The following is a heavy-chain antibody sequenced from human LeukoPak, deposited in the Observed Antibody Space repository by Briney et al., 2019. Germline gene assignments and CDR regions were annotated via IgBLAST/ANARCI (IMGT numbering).Heavy chain of an antibody. CDR1: GYTFTGYY. J-gene: IGHJ6*02. CDR3: ARDRISGSSSWLHYYYGMDV. Sequence: ASVKVSRKASGYTFTGYYMHWVRQAPGQGLEWMGWINPNSGGTNYAQKFQGRVTMTRDTSISTAYMELSRLRSDDTAVYYCARDRISGSSSWLHYYYGMDVRGQGTTVTVSS. D-gene: IGHD6-13*01. V-gene: IGHV1-2*02. CDR2: INPNSGGT.